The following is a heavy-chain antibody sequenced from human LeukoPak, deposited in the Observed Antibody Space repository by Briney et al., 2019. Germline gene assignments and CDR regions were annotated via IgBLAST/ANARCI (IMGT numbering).Heavy chain of an antibody. CDR3: ARERGNMITFGGVIVKGRRSIIDY. CDR1: GGSISSSSYY. J-gene: IGHJ4*02. D-gene: IGHD3-16*02. V-gene: IGHV4-39*07. CDR2: IYYSGST. Sequence: SETLSLTCTVSGGSISSSSYYWGWIRQPPGKGLEWIGSIYYSGSTYYNPSLKSRVTISVDTSKNQFSLKLSSVTAADTAVYYCARERGNMITFGGVIVKGRRSIIDYWGQGTLVTVSS.